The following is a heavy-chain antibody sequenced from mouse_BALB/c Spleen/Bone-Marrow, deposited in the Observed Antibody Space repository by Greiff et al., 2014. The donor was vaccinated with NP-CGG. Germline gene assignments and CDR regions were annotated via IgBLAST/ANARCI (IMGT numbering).Heavy chain of an antibody. D-gene: IGHD2-3*01. V-gene: IGHV4-1*02. J-gene: IGHJ3*01. Sequence: DVKLQESGGGLVQPGGSLKLSCAASGFDFSGYWMTWVRQAPGKGLEWIGEINPDSRTINYKPSLKEKFIMSRDNAKNTLYLQMSKVRSEDTALYYYARNGYYGWITYWGQGTLVTVSA. CDR3: ARNGYYGWITY. CDR1: GFDFSGYW. CDR2: INPDSRTI.